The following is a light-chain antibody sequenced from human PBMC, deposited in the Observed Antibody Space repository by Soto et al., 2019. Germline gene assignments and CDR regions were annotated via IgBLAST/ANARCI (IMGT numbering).Light chain of an antibody. Sequence: QPVLTQSPSASASLGASVKLTCTLSSGHSSYAIAWHQQQPEKGPRYLMKLNSDGSHSKGDGIPDRFSGSSSGAERYLTISSLQSEDEADYYCQTWGTGIQIFGTGTK. CDR2: LNSDGSH. V-gene: IGLV4-69*01. CDR1: SGHSSYA. CDR3: QTWGTGIQI. J-gene: IGLJ1*01.